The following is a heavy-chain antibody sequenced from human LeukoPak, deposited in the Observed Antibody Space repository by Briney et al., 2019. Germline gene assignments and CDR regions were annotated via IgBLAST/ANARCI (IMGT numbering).Heavy chain of an antibody. D-gene: IGHD3-22*01. Sequence: GRSLRLPCAASGFTFSRYGMHWVRQAPGKGLEWVAVISDDGSNKYYVDSVKGRFTISRDNSKNTLYLQMNSLRTEDTAVYYCARGVSGVVVITDAFDIWGQGTMVTVSS. J-gene: IGHJ3*02. CDR3: ARGVSGVVVITDAFDI. CDR1: GFTFSRYG. V-gene: IGHV3-30*03. CDR2: ISDDGSNK.